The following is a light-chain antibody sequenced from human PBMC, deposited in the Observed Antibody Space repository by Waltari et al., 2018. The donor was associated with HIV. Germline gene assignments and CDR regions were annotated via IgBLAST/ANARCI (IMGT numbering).Light chain of an antibody. CDR1: STNVGSYSL. J-gene: IGLJ3*02. CDR3: CSYGGDDTLV. V-gene: IGLV2-23*01. CDR2: DDS. Sequence: QSALTQPASVSGSLGQSITISCTGASTNVGSYSLVSWYHNRPGQAPTLIIYDDSKRPLWISSRFSGSKSCNTASLTIAGLQSEDEADYYCCSYGGDDTLVFGGGTKVTAL.